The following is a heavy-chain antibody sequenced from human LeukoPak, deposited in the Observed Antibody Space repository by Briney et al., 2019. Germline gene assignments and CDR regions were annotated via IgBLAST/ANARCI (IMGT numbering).Heavy chain of an antibody. V-gene: IGHV1-69-2*01. J-gene: IGHJ4*02. Sequence: ASVKVSCKVSGYTFTDYYMHWVQQAPGKGLEWMGLVDPEDGETIYAEKFQGRVTITADTSTDTAYMELSSLRAEDTAVYYCATAGVAAGGYYFDYWGQGTLVAVSS. D-gene: IGHD6-13*01. CDR3: ATAGVAAGGYYFDY. CDR1: GYTFTDYY. CDR2: VDPEDGET.